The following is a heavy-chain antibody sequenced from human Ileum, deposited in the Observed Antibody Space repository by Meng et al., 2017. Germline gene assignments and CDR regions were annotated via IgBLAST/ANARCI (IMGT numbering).Heavy chain of an antibody. CDR2: IHHSGST. CDR1: GGSFSGYY. V-gene: IGHV4-34*01. CDR3: ARYGGSGSYWHFDP. J-gene: IGHJ2*01. D-gene: IGHD3-10*01. Sequence: QVQLQQWGAGLLKHSETVSLTCAVYGGSFSGYYWTWIRQPPGKGREWIGEIHHSGSTNYNPSLKSRVTMSIDTSKIQFSLELSSVTAADAAVYYCARYGGSGSYWHFDPWGRGTLVTVSS.